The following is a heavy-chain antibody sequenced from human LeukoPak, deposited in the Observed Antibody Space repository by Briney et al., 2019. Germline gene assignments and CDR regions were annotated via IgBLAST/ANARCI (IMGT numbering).Heavy chain of an antibody. CDR2: IDPSDSYT. CDR1: GSSFTSYW. J-gene: IGHJ4*02. Sequence: GESLKISCKGSGSSFTSYWISWARQMPGKGLEWMGRIDPSDSYTNYSPSLQGHVTISADKSISTAYLQWSSLEPSDTAMYYCAREVVATISDYWGQGTLVTVSS. CDR3: AREVVATISDY. V-gene: IGHV5-10-1*01. D-gene: IGHD5-12*01.